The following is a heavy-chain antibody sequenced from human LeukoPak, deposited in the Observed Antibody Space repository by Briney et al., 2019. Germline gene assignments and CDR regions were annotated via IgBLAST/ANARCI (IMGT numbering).Heavy chain of an antibody. CDR2: IKEDGSEE. J-gene: IGHJ4*02. CDR3: ARVTRHSFDS. Sequence: GGSLRLSCAASGLTFSSYWMSWVRQAPGKGLEWVATIKEDGSEEYYVDSVKGRFSISRDNARNSLYLQMNSLRAEDTALYYFARVTRHSFDSWGQGTLVTVSS. CDR1: GLTFSSYW. D-gene: IGHD1-1*01. V-gene: IGHV3-7*01.